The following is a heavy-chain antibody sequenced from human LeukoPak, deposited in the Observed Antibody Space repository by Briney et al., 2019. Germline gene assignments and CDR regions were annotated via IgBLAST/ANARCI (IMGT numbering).Heavy chain of an antibody. CDR1: GYTFTGYY. CDR3: ARVNGIAVAGIPPSGMDV. CDR2: INPNSGGT. D-gene: IGHD6-19*01. V-gene: IGHV1-2*02. J-gene: IGHJ6*02. Sequence: ASVKVSCKASGYTFTGYYMHWVRQAPGQGLEWMGWINPNSGGTNYAQKFQGRVTMTRGTSISTAYMELSRLRSDDTAVYYCARVNGIAVAGIPPSGMDVWGQGTTVTVSS.